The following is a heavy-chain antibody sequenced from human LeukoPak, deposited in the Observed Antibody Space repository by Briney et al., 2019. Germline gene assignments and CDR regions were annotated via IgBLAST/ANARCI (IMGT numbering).Heavy chain of an antibody. CDR2: IRQDGNEK. J-gene: IGHJ4*02. CDR3: ARLRAAQTYDY. D-gene: IGHD6-13*01. CDR1: EITLSNYW. Sequence: GGPRRLSGEGAEITLSNYWMSWVRQAPGKGLEWVANIRQDGNEKYYVDSVKGRFTISRDNAKNSLYLQMNSLRAEDTAVYYCARLRAAQTYDYWGQGTLVTVSS. V-gene: IGHV3-7*04.